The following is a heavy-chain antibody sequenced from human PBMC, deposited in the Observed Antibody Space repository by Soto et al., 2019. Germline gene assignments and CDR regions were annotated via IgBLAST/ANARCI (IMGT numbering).Heavy chain of an antibody. J-gene: IGHJ4*02. Sequence: GGSLRLSCAASGFTVSSNYINWVRQAPGKGVEWVSVIYSGGSTYYADSVKGRFTISRDDSKNTLYLQMSSLRAEDTAVYYCILKLDYSGQGTLVTVSS. V-gene: IGHV3-66*01. CDR3: ILKLDY. CDR1: GFTVSSNY. CDR2: IYSGGST.